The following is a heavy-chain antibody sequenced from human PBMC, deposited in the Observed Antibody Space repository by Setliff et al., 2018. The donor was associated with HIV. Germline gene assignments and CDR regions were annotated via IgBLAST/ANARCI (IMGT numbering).Heavy chain of an antibody. CDR3: ARGEATMIVVV. CDR2: IYHSGST. CDR1: DSGTYY. D-gene: IGHD3-22*01. J-gene: IGHJ4*02. Sequence: SETLSLTCTVSDSGTYYWSWIRQPAGKGLEWIGRIYHSGSTYYNPSLKSRVTISVDTSKNQFSLKLSSGTAADTAVYYCARGEATMIVVVWGQGTLVTVSS. V-gene: IGHV4-38-2*02.